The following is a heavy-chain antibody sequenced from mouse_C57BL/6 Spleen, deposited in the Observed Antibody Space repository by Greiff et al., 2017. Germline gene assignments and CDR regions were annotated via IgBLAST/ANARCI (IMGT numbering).Heavy chain of an antibody. CDR2: IYPGDGDT. J-gene: IGHJ3*01. CDR1: GYAFSSYW. CDR3: ASEYYGSSYVGFAY. D-gene: IGHD1-1*01. V-gene: IGHV1-80*01. Sequence: QVQLKQSGAELVKPGASVKISCKASGYAFSSYWMNWVKQRPGQGLEWIGQIYPGDGDTNYNGKFKGKATLTAAQSSSPAYMQLRSLTSEDSAVYFGASEYYGSSYVGFAYWGQGTLVTVSA.